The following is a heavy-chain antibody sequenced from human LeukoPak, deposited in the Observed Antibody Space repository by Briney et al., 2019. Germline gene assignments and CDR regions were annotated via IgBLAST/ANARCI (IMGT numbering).Heavy chain of an antibody. CDR1: GGSFSGYY. CDR3: ARGGIRLYYDFWSGYSRFDY. Sequence: TSETLSLTCAVYGGSFSGYYWSWIRQPPGKGLEWIGEINHSGSTNYNPSLKSRVTISVDTSKNQFSPKLSSVTAADTAVYYCARGGIRLYYDFWSGYSRFDYWGQGTLVTVSS. J-gene: IGHJ4*02. CDR2: INHSGST. V-gene: IGHV4-34*01. D-gene: IGHD3-3*01.